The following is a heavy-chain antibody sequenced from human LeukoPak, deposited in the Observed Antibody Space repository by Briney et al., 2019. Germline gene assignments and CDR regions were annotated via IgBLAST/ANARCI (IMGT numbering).Heavy chain of an antibody. Sequence: GESLKISCKGSGYSFTSYWISWVRQMPGKGLEWMGRIDPSDSYTNYSPSFQGHVTISADKSISTAYLQWSSLKASDTAMYYCARWDDPAMVYFGYWGQGTLVTVSS. D-gene: IGHD5-18*01. CDR1: GYSFTSYW. V-gene: IGHV5-10-1*01. J-gene: IGHJ4*02. CDR3: ARWDDPAMVYFGY. CDR2: IDPSDSYT.